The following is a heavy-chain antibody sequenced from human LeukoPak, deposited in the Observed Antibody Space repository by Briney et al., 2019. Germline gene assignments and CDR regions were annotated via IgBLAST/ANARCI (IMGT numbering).Heavy chain of an antibody. D-gene: IGHD3-22*01. CDR1: GYTFTSYG. CDR2: INAYNGNT. CDR3: ARTTYYYDSSGYWPFDY. Sequence: GASVKVSCKASGYTFTSYGISWVRQAPGQGLEWMGWINAYNGNTNYAQKLQGRVTMTTDTSTSTAYMELRSLRSDDTAVYYCARTTYYYDSSGYWPFDYWGQGTLVTVSS. J-gene: IGHJ4*02. V-gene: IGHV1-18*01.